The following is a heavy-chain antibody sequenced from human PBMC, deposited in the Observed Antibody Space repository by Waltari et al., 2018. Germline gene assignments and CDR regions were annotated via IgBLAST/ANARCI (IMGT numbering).Heavy chain of an antibody. V-gene: IGHV4-61*02. Sequence: QVQLQESGPGLVKPSQTLSLTCTVSGGSISSGSYYWSWIRQPAGKGLEWIGRIYTSGSTNYNPALKSRVTISVDTSKNQFSLKLSSVTAADTAVYYCAVTIFGVVTPWGQGTLVTVSS. CDR3: AVTIFGVVTP. D-gene: IGHD3-3*01. CDR1: GGSISSGSYY. J-gene: IGHJ5*02. CDR2: IYTSGST.